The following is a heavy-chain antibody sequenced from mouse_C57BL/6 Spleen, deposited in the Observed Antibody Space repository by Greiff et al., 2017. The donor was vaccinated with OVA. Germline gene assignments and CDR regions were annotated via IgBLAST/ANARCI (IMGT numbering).Heavy chain of an antibody. J-gene: IGHJ2*01. D-gene: IGHD2-4*01. V-gene: IGHV5-6*01. CDR2: ISSGGSYT. CDR3: ARHDYGGVFDY. CDR1: GFTFSSYG. Sequence: EVKLMESGGDLVKPGGSLKLSCAASGFTFSSYGMSWVRQTPDKRLEWVATISSGGSYTYYPDSVKGRFTISRDNAKNTLYLQMSSLKSEDTAMYYCARHDYGGVFDYWGQGTTLTVSS.